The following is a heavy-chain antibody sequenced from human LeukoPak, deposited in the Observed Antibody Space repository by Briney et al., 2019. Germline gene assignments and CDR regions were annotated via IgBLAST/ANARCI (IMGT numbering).Heavy chain of an antibody. Sequence: GGSLRLSCAASGFTFSTYCMHWVRQAPGKGPMWVSRICPDGTVTNYADSVKGRFTISRDNSKNTLYLQMNSLRAEDTAVYYCARDESMVRGVIIYWGQGTLVTVSS. D-gene: IGHD3-10*01. CDR2: ICPDGTVT. CDR1: GFTFSTYC. CDR3: ARDESMVRGVIIY. V-gene: IGHV3-74*01. J-gene: IGHJ4*02.